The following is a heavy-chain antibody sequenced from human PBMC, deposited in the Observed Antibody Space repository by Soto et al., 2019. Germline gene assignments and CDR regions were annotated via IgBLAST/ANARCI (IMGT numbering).Heavy chain of an antibody. CDR1: GGTFSSYT. CDR3: AREEYYYGSGSFFTG. D-gene: IGHD3-10*01. V-gene: IGHV1-69*08. Sequence: QVQLVQSGAEVKKPGSSVKVSCKASGGTFSSYTISWVRQAPGQGLEWMGRLIPILGIANYAQKFQGRVTITADKSTSTAYMELSSMRSEDTAVYYCAREEYYYGSGSFFTGWGPGTLVTVSS. J-gene: IGHJ4*02. CDR2: LIPILGIA.